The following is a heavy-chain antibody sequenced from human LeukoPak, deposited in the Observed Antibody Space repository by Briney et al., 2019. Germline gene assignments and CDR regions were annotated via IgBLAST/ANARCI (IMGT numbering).Heavy chain of an antibody. Sequence: SETLSLTCTVSGGSISSYYWSWIRQPPGKGLEWIGYIYYSGSTNYNPSLKSRVTISVDTSKNQFSLKLSSVTAADTAVYYCAKLGKDAFDIWGQGTMVTVSS. V-gene: IGHV4-59*01. CDR2: IYYSGST. CDR3: AKLGKDAFDI. CDR1: GGSISSYY. D-gene: IGHD1-7*01. J-gene: IGHJ3*02.